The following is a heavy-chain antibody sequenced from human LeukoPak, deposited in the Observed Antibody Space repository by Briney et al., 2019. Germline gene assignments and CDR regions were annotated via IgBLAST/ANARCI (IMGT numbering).Heavy chain of an antibody. V-gene: IGHV3-30*02. CDR3: AKDLGYSDDY. CDR1: GFTFSSYS. D-gene: IGHD5-18*01. Sequence: GGSLRLSCAASGFTFSSYSMNWVRQAPGKGLEWVTFIRSDGSNKYYADSVKGRFTISRDNSRNTLSLQMNSLRAEDTAVYYCAKDLGYSDDYWGQGTLVTVSS. J-gene: IGHJ4*02. CDR2: IRSDGSNK.